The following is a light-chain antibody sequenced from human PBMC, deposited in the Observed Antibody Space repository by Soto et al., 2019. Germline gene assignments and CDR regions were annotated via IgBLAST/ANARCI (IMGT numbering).Light chain of an antibody. CDR3: GAWDDSLNVYV. CDR1: SSNLAYNA. J-gene: IGLJ1*01. V-gene: IGLV1-51*01. Sequence: QSVLTQPPSVSAAPGQDVTLSCSGSSSNLAYNALSWYQQLQGTAPKLLIYVDNKRPSGLPARFSGSKSGTSATLGITGLETGDEADYYCGAWDDSLNVYVFGSGTKLTVL. CDR2: VDN.